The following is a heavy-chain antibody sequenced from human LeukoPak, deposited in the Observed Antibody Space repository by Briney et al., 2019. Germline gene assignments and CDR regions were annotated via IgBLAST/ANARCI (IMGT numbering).Heavy chain of an antibody. J-gene: IGHJ4*02. Sequence: SETLFLTCSVSGGSLSSHYWSWIRQPPGKGLELIGHIHDTGSTFYNPSLRGRVTISLDTSTNQFSLKLTSMTAADTAVYYCARFSSGCSTSSCYLTYWGQGTLVTVS. CDR3: ARFSSGCSTSSCYLTY. D-gene: IGHD2-2*01. CDR2: IHDTGST. V-gene: IGHV4-59*11. CDR1: GGSLSSHY.